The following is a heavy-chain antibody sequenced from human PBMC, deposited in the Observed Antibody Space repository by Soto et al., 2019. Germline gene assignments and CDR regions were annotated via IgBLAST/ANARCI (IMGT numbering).Heavy chain of an antibody. J-gene: IGHJ5*02. CDR3: ARGAAYSGYDFGRFDP. CDR2: VSYSGST. D-gene: IGHD5-12*01. V-gene: IGHV4-59*01. CDR1: GGSISTYY. Sequence: LSLTCTVSGGSISTYYWSWIRQPPGKGLEWMGYVSYSGSTNYNPSLKSRVTISVDKSKNQFSLKLSSVTAADTAVYYCARGAAYSGYDFGRFDPWGQGALVTVSS.